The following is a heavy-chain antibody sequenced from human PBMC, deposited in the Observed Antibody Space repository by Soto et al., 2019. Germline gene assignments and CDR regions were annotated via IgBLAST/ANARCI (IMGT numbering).Heavy chain of an antibody. D-gene: IGHD3-22*01. Sequence: GSGPTLVNPTQTLTLTCTVSGYSLIATGMSVSWIRQPPGKALEWLALIDWDDDKYYSTSLKTKLTISRDTSKNQVVLTMTNMDPVDTATYYCARINRSGYYSHYYYGMDVWGQGTTVTVSS. CDR2: IDWDDDK. V-gene: IGHV2-70*01. J-gene: IGHJ6*02. CDR3: ARINRSGYYSHYYYGMDV. CDR1: GYSLIATGMS.